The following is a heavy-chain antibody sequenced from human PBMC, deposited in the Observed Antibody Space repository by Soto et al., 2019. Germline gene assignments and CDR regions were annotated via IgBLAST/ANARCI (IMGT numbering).Heavy chain of an antibody. CDR2: IIPIFGTA. CDR3: ARDQLEDIVLVPAATRHNYGMDV. D-gene: IGHD2-2*01. V-gene: IGHV1-69*05. CDR1: GGTFSSYA. J-gene: IGHJ6*02. Sequence: QVQLVQSGAEVKKPGSSVKVSCKASGGTFSSYAISWVRQAPGQGLEWMGGIIPIFGTANYAQKFQGRVXITPDESPSTXXMXLXXLRSEDTAVYYCARDQLEDIVLVPAATRHNYGMDVWGQGTTVTVSS.